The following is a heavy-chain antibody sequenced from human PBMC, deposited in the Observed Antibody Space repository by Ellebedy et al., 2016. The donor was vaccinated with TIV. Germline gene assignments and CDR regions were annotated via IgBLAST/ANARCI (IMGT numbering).Heavy chain of an antibody. CDR1: VYSFSNYT. J-gene: IGHJ4*02. CDR3: AREGAFDSGGYYELFDH. CDR2: ITGSNGNT. V-gene: IGHV1-18*01. D-gene: IGHD3-22*01. Sequence: ASVKVSXXASVYSFSNYTIGWVRQAPGQGLEWMGWITGSNGNTNYAQNLQGRVTMTTDTSTNTAYMELRGLRSDDTAVYYCAREGAFDSGGYYELFDHWGQGTLVTVSS.